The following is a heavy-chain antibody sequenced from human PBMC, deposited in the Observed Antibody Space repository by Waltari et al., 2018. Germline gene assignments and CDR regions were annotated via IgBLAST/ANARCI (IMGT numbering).Heavy chain of an antibody. CDR2: IDTRGRS. CDR3: ARELHVGVVTATQTNAFDI. D-gene: IGHD2-21*02. V-gene: IGHV4-4*07. CDR1: AGSISSYS. J-gene: IGHJ3*02. Sequence: QVQLQESGPGLVKPSETLSLTCTVSAGSISSYSWSWIRQPDRKGRGWIGRIDTRGRSHYNPALKSRVTVAVDRSKIQFSRERSSVDAADTSGYYCARELHVGVVTATQTNAFDIWGQGTMVTVSS.